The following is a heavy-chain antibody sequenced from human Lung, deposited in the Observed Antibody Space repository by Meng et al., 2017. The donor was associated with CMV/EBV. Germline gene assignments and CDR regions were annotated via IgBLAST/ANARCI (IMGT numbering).Heavy chain of an antibody. CDR2: ISGSGLTT. CDR3: AKFPRHLYCSTTSCCLDY. Sequence: GGSLRLSCAASGFTFSTYDMSWVRQAPGKGLEWVSGISGSGLTTYYADSVKGRFTISRDDSTNTLYLQMGSLRAEDTALYYCAKFPRHLYCSTTSCCLDYWGQGXLVTVSS. V-gene: IGHV3-23*01. D-gene: IGHD2-2*01. J-gene: IGHJ4*02. CDR1: GFTFSTYD.